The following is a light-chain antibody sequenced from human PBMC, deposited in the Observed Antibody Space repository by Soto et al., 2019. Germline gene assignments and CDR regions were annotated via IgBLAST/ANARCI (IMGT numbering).Light chain of an antibody. CDR2: DTS. J-gene: IGLJ1*01. V-gene: IGLV7-46*01. CDR3: LLSYSGGPEV. Sequence: QAVVTQEPSLTVSPGGTVTLTCGSSTGAVTSGHYPYWFQQKPGQAPRALIYDTSNKYSWTPARFSGSLLGGKAALTLSGAQPEDEAEYYCLLSYSGGPEVFGTGTKLTVL. CDR1: TGAVTSGHY.